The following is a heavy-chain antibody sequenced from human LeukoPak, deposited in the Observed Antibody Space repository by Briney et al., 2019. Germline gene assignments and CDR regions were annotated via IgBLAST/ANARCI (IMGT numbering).Heavy chain of an antibody. CDR1: GYTFTGYY. V-gene: IGHV1-2*02. J-gene: IGHJ6*02. CDR2: INPNSGGT. D-gene: IGHD6-13*01. CDR3: ARVPPTSDYSSREYGMDV. Sequence: GASVKVSCKASGYTFTGYYMHWVRQAPGQGLEWMGWINPNSGGTNYAQKFQGRVTMTRDTSISTAYMELSRLRSDDTAVYYCARVPPTSDYSSREYGMDVWGQGTTVTVSS.